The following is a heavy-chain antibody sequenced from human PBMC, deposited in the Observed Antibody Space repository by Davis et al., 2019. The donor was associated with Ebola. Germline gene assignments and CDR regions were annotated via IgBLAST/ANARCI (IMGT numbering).Heavy chain of an antibody. CDR1: GFTFSSYA. D-gene: IGHD5-18*01. CDR3: AREIETWIQLWDHYYYYGMDV. CDR2: ISGSGVST. J-gene: IGHJ6*02. Sequence: PGGSLRLSCAASGFTFSSYAMSWVRQAPGKGLEWVSAISGSGVSTYYADSVKGRFTISRDNSKNTLYLQMNSLRAEDTAVYYCAREIETWIQLWDHYYYYGMDVWGQGTTVTVSS. V-gene: IGHV3-23*01.